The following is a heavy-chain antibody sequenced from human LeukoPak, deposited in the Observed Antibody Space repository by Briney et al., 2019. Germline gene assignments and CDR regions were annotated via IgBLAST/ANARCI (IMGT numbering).Heavy chain of an antibody. D-gene: IGHD6-19*01. CDR3: AIPSSGWFPFDY. V-gene: IGHV1-8*01. CDR2: MNPNSGNT. J-gene: IGHJ4*02. Sequence: ASVKVSCKASGYTFTSYDINWVRQATGQGLEWMGWMNPNSGNTGYAQKFQGRVTMTRNTSISTAYMELSSLRSEDTAVYYCAIPSSGWFPFDYWGQGTLVTVSS. CDR1: GYTFTSYD.